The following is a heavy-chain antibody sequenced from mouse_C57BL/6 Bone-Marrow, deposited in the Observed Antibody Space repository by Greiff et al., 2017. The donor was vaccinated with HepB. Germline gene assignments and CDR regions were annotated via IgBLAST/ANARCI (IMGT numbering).Heavy chain of an antibody. D-gene: IGHD1-1*01. CDR2: ISYDGSN. CDR1: GYSITSGYY. CDR3: ARDFITTVVAGDYFDY. Sequence: EVQLVESGPGLVKPSQSLSLTCSVTGYSITSGYYWNWIRQFPGNKLEWMGYISYDGSNNYNPSLKNRISITRDTSKNQFFLKLNSVTTEDTATYYCARDFITTVVAGDYFDYWGQGTTLTVSS. V-gene: IGHV3-6*01. J-gene: IGHJ2*01.